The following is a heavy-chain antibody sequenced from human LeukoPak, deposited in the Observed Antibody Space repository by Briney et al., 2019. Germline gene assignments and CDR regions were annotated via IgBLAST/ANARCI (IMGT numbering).Heavy chain of an antibody. CDR1: GFSLSTSGVG. J-gene: IGHJ5*02. CDR2: IYWDDDK. D-gene: IGHD3-22*01. Sequence: SGPTLVKPTQTLTLTCTFSGFSLSTSGVGVGWIRQPPGKALEWLALIYWDDDKRYSPSLKNRLTITKDTSKNLVVLTMTNMDPVDTATYYRAHAPYDSSATNWFDPWGQGTLVTVSS. CDR3: AHAPYDSSATNWFDP. V-gene: IGHV2-5*02.